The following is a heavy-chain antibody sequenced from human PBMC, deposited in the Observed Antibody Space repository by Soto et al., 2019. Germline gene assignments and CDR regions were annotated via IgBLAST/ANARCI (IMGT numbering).Heavy chain of an antibody. D-gene: IGHD3-16*01. CDR1: GGTFSSYA. J-gene: IGHJ6*02. V-gene: IGHV1-69*06. Sequence: PVKVSCKASGGTFSSYAISWVRKDTGQGLEWMGGIIPIFGTANYAQKFQGRVTITADKSTSTAYMELSSLRSEDTAVYYCARGNNDYVGMDVWDQGTTVTVSS. CDR2: IIPIFGTA. CDR3: ARGNNDYVGMDV.